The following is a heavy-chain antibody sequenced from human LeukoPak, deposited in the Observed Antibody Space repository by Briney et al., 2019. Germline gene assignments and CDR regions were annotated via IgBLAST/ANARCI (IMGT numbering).Heavy chain of an antibody. CDR2: ISASSSYI. J-gene: IGHJ4*02. V-gene: IGHV3-21*01. Sequence: GGSLRLSCAASGFSFSTHTMNWVRQAPGKGPEWVSSISASSSYIYYADSVKGRFTVSRDNAKNSLYLQMNSLRAEDTAVYYCARDGRYFDWLFTSWGQGTLVTVSS. CDR1: GFSFSTHT. D-gene: IGHD3-9*01. CDR3: ARDGRYFDWLFTS.